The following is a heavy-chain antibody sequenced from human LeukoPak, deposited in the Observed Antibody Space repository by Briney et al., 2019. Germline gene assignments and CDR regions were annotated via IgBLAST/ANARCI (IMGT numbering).Heavy chain of an antibody. J-gene: IGHJ4*02. Sequence: GGSLRLSCAASGFTFSSYAMHWVRQAPGKGLEYVSAISSNGGSTYYADSVKGRFTISRDNSKNTLYLQMSSLRAEDTAVYYCVKGVTMIVVVIHYFDYWGQGTLVTVSS. V-gene: IGHV3-64D*06. CDR2: ISSNGGST. CDR3: VKGVTMIVVVIHYFDY. CDR1: GFTFSSYA. D-gene: IGHD3-22*01.